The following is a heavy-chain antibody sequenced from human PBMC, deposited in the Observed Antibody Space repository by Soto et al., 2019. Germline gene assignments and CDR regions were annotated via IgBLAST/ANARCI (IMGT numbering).Heavy chain of an antibody. Sequence: EVQLVQSGGGLVQPGGSLRLSCVDSGFSMHDYGMNWVRQAPGKGLEWVSYISSSSSVIYYADSVKGRFTISRDNAKNSVYLQMNRVRDEDTAVYYCARDFLSGKPWGQGTLVTVSS. CDR1: GFSMHDYG. J-gene: IGHJ5*02. CDR3: ARDFLSGKP. V-gene: IGHV3-48*02. CDR2: ISSSSSVI. D-gene: IGHD3-10*01.